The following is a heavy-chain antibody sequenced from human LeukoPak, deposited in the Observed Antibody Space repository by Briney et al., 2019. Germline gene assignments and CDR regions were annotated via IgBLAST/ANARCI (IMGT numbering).Heavy chain of an antibody. D-gene: IGHD2-15*01. J-gene: IGHJ4*02. CDR1: GFTLSSYA. CDR3: ARDGVDFDY. V-gene: IGHV3-23*01. Sequence: GGSLRLSCAASGFTLSSYAMSWVREARGKGVEGVAVISGSGGSTYYADSVKGRFTISRDNSKNTLYLQMNSLRAEDTAVYYCARDGVDFDYWGQGTLVTVSS. CDR2: ISGSGGST.